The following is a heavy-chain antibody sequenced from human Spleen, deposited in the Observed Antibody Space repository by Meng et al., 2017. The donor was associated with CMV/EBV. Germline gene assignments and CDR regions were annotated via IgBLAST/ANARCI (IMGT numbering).Heavy chain of an antibody. CDR2: IYYSGST. D-gene: IGHD6-19*01. Sequence: QLQRQGSGPGLVNPSETLSLILTGSGGSISSSSYYWGWIRQPPGKGLEWIGSIYYSGSTYYNPSLKSRVTISVDTSKNQFSLKLSSVTAADTAVYYCARGGIAVGYWGQGTLVTVSS. CDR3: ARGGIAVGY. J-gene: IGHJ4*02. V-gene: IGHV4-39*07. CDR1: GGSISSSSYY.